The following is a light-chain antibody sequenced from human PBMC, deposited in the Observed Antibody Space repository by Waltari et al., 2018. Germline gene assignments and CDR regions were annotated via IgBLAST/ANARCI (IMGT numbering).Light chain of an antibody. CDR1: QSVLYTSNNRNN. CDR2: WAS. V-gene: IGKV4-1*01. J-gene: IGKJ5*01. Sequence: DIVMTQSPDFLSVSLGERATINCKSSQSVLYTSNNRNNLAWFQHKPGQPPKLLIYWASTRQSGVPDRFSGSGSGTDFTLTISSLQAEDVAVYCCQHYYDTPPTFGQGTRLEIK. CDR3: QHYYDTPPT.